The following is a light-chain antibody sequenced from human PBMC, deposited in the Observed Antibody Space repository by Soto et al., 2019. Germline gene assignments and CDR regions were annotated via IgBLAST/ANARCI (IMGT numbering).Light chain of an antibody. V-gene: IGKV1-5*01. Sequence: DIQMTQSPSSLSASVGDRVTITCRASQSISSCLSWDQQKPGKAPKLLIFDAFSLESGVPSRFSGSRSGTEFTLTISSLQPDDYATYYCQQYNSYSPLTFGGGTKVEIK. J-gene: IGKJ4*01. CDR1: QSISSC. CDR3: QQYNSYSPLT. CDR2: DAF.